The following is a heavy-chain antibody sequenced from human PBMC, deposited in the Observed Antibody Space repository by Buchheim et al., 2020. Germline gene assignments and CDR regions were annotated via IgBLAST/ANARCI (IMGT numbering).Heavy chain of an antibody. CDR2: IYWDDDK. J-gene: IGHJ5*02. CDR1: GFTLSTSGVG. Sequence: QITLKESGPTLVKPTQTLTLTCTLSGFTLSTSGVGVGWIRQPPGKALEWLALIYWDDDKRYSPSLKSRLIITKDTSRKQVGLTMTNMDPVDTATYYCAHWGKSDQFDPWSQGTL. V-gene: IGHV2-5*02. D-gene: IGHD3-16*01. CDR3: AHWGKSDQFDP.